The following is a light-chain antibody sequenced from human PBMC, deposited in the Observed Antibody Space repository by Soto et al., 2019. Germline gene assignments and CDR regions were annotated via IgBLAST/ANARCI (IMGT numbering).Light chain of an antibody. CDR3: QQYYSAPPT. CDR1: QTVLYNSNNKNY. CDR2: WAS. Sequence: DIVMTQSPDSLAVSLGERATINCKSSQTVLYNSNNKNYLAWYQQKPGQPPKLLIYWASTRESGVPDRFSGSGSGTDFTLTISSLQAEDVAAYYCQQYYSAPPTFGQGTKVEIK. J-gene: IGKJ1*01. V-gene: IGKV4-1*01.